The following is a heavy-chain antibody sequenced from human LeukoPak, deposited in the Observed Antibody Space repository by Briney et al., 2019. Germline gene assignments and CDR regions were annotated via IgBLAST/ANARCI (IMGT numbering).Heavy chain of an antibody. CDR3: ARVQSYDDFWSGYSIPYFDY. J-gene: IGHJ4*02. V-gene: IGHV4-34*01. CDR1: GGSFSGYY. D-gene: IGHD3-3*01. Sequence: SETLSLTCAVYGGSFSGYYWSWIRQPPGKGLEWIGEINHSGSTNYNPSLKSRVTISVDTSKNQSSLKLSSVTAADTAVYYCARVQSYDDFWSGYSIPYFDYWGQGTLVTVSS. CDR2: INHSGST.